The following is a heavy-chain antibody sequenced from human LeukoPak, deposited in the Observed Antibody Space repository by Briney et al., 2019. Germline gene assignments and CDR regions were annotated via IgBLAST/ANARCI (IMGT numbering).Heavy chain of an antibody. V-gene: IGHV4-59*08. J-gene: IGHJ4*02. CDR3: ARLLSIEGLDY. CDR2: IYYSGST. D-gene: IGHD3-16*02. CDR1: GGSISSYY. Sequence: SETLCLTCTVSGGSISSYYWSWIREPPGKGVEWIGYIYYSGSTNYNPPLKSRVTISVDTSKNQFSLKLSSVTAADTAVYYCARLLSIEGLDYWGQGTLFTVSS.